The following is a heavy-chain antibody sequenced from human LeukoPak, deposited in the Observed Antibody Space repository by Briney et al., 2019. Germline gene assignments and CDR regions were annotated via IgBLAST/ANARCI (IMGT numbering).Heavy chain of an antibody. V-gene: IGHV4-4*02. Sequence: SETLSLTCAVSGGSISSSNWWSWVRQPPGKGLEWIGEIYHSGSTNYNPSLKSRVTISVDKSKNQFSLKLSSVTAADTAVYYCASSSCSGGSCYPSAWFDPWGQGTLVTVSS. CDR3: ASSSCSGGSCYPSAWFDP. CDR2: IYHSGST. D-gene: IGHD2-15*01. CDR1: GGSISSSNW. J-gene: IGHJ5*02.